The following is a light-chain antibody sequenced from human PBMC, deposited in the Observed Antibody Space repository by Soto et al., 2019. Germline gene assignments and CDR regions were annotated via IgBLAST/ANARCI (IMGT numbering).Light chain of an antibody. J-gene: IGKJ1*01. Sequence: VLTKPPFSYPATLEQRPPISGGSSKSLVHGDGKRTWSWFQQRPGQPPRLLIYQVSNRFSGVPDRFSGSGAGTDFTLKISRVEAEDVAVYYCVQFAHFPRTFGQGTKVEIK. V-gene: IGKV2-24*01. CDR1: KSLVHGDGKRT. CDR2: QVS. CDR3: VQFAHFPRT.